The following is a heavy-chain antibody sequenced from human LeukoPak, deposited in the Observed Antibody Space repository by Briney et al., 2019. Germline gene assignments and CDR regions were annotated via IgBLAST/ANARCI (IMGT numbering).Heavy chain of an antibody. V-gene: IGHV1-2*02. CDR3: ARKRGYSYGEGHYFDY. J-gene: IGHJ4*02. Sequence: ASVKVSCKASGYTFTGYYMHWVRQAPGQGLEWMGWINPNSGGTNYAQKFQGRVTMTRDTSISTAYMDLSRLRSEDTAVYYCARKRGYSYGEGHYFDYWGQGTLVTVSS. CDR1: GYTFTGYY. D-gene: IGHD5-18*01. CDR2: INPNSGGT.